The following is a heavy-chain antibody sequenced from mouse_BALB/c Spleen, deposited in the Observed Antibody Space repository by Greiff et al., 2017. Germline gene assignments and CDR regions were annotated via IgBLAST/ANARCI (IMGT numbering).Heavy chain of an antibody. D-gene: IGHD2-10*02. J-gene: IGHJ4*01. CDR2: IDPANGNT. CDR3: ASTTYGNYGGDY. V-gene: IGHV14-3*02. Sequence: EVQLVESGAELVKPGASVKLSCTASGFNIKDTYMHWVKQRPEQGLEWIGRIDPANGNTKYDPKFQGKATITADTSSNTAYLQLSSLTSEDTAVYYCASTTYGNYGGDYWGQGTSVTVSS. CDR1: GFNIKDTY.